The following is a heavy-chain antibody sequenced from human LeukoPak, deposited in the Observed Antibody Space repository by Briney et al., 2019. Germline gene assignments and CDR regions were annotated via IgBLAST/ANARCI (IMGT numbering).Heavy chain of an antibody. CDR1: GFAFANQA. CDR2: ISDSGDIT. J-gene: IGHJ4*02. Sequence: PGGSLRLSCAASGFAFANQAMGWVRQASGKGLECVSVISDSGDITYYADSVKGRFTISRDNSKNTLFLQMNSLRAEDTAVYYCAKDARRTSGWYFFDYWGQGSLVTVSS. V-gene: IGHV3-23*01. CDR3: AKDARRTSGWYFFDY. D-gene: IGHD6-19*01.